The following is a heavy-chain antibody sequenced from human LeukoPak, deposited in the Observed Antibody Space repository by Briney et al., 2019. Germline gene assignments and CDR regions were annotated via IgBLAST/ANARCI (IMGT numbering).Heavy chain of an antibody. CDR1: GGSFSGYY. V-gene: IGHV4-34*01. J-gene: IGHJ4*02. Sequence: SETLSLTCAVYGGSFSGYYWSWIRQPPGKGLEWIGEINHSGSTNYNPSLKSRVTISVDTSKNQFSLKLSSVTAADTAVYYCARGHYYGSSGYYSLFDYWGQGTLVTVSS. CDR2: INHSGST. D-gene: IGHD3-22*01. CDR3: ARGHYYGSSGYYSLFDY.